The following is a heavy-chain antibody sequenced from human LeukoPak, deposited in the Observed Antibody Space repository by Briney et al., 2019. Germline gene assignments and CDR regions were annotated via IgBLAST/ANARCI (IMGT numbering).Heavy chain of an antibody. D-gene: IGHD3-16*02. CDR3: AKVPYDYVWGSYRYLIYDDYYMDV. V-gene: IGHV3-21*01. CDR1: GFTFSRYS. CDR2: ISSSRGYI. Sequence: PGGSLRLSCASSGFTFSRYSMNWVRQAPGKGLEWVSSISSSRGYIYYGDSVKGRFTISRDNAKNALYLQMNSLRAEDTAVYYCAKVPYDYVWGSYRYLIYDDYYMDVWGKGTTVTISS. J-gene: IGHJ6*03.